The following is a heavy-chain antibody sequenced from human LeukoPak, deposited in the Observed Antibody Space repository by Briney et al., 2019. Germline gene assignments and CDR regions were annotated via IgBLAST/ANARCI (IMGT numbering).Heavy chain of an antibody. CDR1: GGSIRNYY. J-gene: IGHJ4*02. V-gene: IGHV4-59*01. CDR2: VYNSGST. CDR3: ARVEGYYYDSSGYYVY. D-gene: IGHD3-22*01. Sequence: SETLSLTCSVSGGSIRNYYWSWIRQSPGKGLEWIGYVYNSGSTNYNPSLASRVTISADTSKRQFSLKLSSVTAADTAVYYCARVEGYYYDSSGYYVYWGQGTLVTVSS.